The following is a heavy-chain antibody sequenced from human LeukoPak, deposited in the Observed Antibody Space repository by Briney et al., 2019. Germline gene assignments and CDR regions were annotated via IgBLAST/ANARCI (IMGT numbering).Heavy chain of an antibody. V-gene: IGHV4-59*01. J-gene: IGHJ4*02. CDR2: IHYSGST. CDR3: ARVDPYYFDY. CDR1: GGSISRYL. Sequence: SETLSLTCTVSGGSISRYLWSWIRQPPGKGLGWIGNIHYSGSTNYHPSLKSRVTISVDTSKNQFSLKLSSVTAADTAVYYCARVDPYYFDYWGQGTLVTVSS.